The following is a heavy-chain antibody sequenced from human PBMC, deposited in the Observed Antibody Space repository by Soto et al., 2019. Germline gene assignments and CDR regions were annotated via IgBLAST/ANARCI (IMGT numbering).Heavy chain of an antibody. V-gene: IGHV4-59*08. Sequence: QVQLQESGPGLVKPSETLSLTCTVSGGSISSYYWSWIRQPPGKGLEWIGYIYYSGSTNYNPSLKSRVTISVDTSKNQFSLKLSSVTAADTAVYYCARQNALGYRYFDLWGRGTLVTVSS. J-gene: IGHJ2*01. CDR3: ARQNALGYRYFDL. CDR1: GGSISSYY. CDR2: IYYSGST. D-gene: IGHD6-6*01.